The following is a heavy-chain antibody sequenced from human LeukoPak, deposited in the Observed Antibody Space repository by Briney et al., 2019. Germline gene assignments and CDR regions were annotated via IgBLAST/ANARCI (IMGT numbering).Heavy chain of an antibody. D-gene: IGHD2-2*01. V-gene: IGHV3-21*01. J-gene: IGHJ4*02. CDR1: GFTFDDYG. Sequence: PGGSLRLSCAASGFTFDDYGMSWVRQAPGKGLEWVSSISSSSSYIYYADSVKGRFTISRDNAKNSLYLQMNSLRAEDTAVYYCARDGLSYYFDYWGQGTLVTVSS. CDR2: ISSSSSYI. CDR3: ARDGLSYYFDY.